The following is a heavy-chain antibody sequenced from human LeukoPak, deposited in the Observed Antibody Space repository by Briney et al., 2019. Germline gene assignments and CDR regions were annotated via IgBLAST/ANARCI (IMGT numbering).Heavy chain of an antibody. V-gene: IGHV3-23*01. CDR2: VSENGDGT. Sequence: GGSLRLSCVASGFTFNHYAMSWVRQAPGKGLEWVASVSENGDGTMYPDSVKGRFTISRDNSRKTVLLEVNSLRVEDAATYYCSRGWTTFHYWGQGALVTVSS. D-gene: IGHD1-1*01. CDR1: GFTFNHYA. J-gene: IGHJ4*02. CDR3: SRGWTTFHY.